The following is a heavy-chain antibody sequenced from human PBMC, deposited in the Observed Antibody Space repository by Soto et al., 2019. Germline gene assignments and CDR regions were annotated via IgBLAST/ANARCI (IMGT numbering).Heavy chain of an antibody. CDR1: GFTFSSYG. V-gene: IGHV3-33*01. CDR3: AREYGHPYYFDY. J-gene: IGHJ4*02. CDR2: IWYDGSNK. D-gene: IGHD4-17*01. Sequence: GGSLRLSCAASGFTFSSYGMHWVRQAPGKGLEWVAVIWYDGSNKYYADSVKGRFTISRDNSKNTLYLQMNSLRAEDTAVYYCAREYGHPYYFDYWGQGTLVTVSS.